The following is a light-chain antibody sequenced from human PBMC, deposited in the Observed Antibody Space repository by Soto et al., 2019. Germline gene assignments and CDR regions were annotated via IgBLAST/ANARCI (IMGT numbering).Light chain of an antibody. CDR3: QQYNGWPYT. J-gene: IGKJ2*01. Sequence: EIVMTQSPATLSMSPGERATLSCRASQSVSRNLAWYRQKPGQAPRLLIYGASTRATGTPARFSGSGSGTEFTLTINRLQAEDFAVYYCQQYNGWPYTFGEGTRLEIK. CDR2: GAS. V-gene: IGKV3-15*01. CDR1: QSVSRN.